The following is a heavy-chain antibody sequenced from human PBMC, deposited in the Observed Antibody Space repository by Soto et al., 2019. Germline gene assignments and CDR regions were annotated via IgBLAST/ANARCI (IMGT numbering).Heavy chain of an antibody. D-gene: IGHD2-8*01. CDR2: IYYSGST. CDR1: GGSISSGDYYY. V-gene: IGHV4-30-4*01. J-gene: IGHJ6*02. CDR3: ARALIKEWHHYYYGVDV. Sequence: NPSETLSLTCTVSGGSISSGDYYYWTWIRQPPGKGLEWIGYIYYSGSTYYNPSLNSRVTISVDTSKNQFSLELSSVTAADTAVYYCARALIKEWHHYYYGVDVWGQGTTVTVSS.